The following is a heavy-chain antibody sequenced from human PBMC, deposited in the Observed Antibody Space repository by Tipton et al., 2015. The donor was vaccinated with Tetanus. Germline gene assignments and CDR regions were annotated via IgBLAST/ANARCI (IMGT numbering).Heavy chain of an antibody. CDR2: MNPSGGST. CDR3: ARDIKTVMVVAATASFDI. J-gene: IGHJ3*02. D-gene: IGHD2-15*01. Sequence: QSGPEVKKPGASVKVSCKTSGYTFTSYYMHWVRQAPGQGLEWMGIMNPSGGSTIYAQRFQDRVTMTRDTSTSTVYMELSSLRSEDTAVYFCARDIKTVMVVAATASFDIWGQGTMVTVSS. CDR1: GYTFTSYY. V-gene: IGHV1-46*01.